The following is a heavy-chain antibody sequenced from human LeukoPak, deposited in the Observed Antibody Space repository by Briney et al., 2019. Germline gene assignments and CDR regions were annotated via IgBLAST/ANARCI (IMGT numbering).Heavy chain of an antibody. CDR3: ARTDYYGSLDY. CDR1: GFTVSSNY. J-gene: IGHJ4*02. Sequence: PGRSLRLSCAASGFTVSSNYMSWVRQAPGKGLEWVSVIYSGGSTYYADSVKGRFTISRDNSKNTLYLQMNSLRAEDTAVYYCARTDYYGSLDYWGQGTLVTVSS. CDR2: IYSGGST. D-gene: IGHD3-10*01. V-gene: IGHV3-53*01.